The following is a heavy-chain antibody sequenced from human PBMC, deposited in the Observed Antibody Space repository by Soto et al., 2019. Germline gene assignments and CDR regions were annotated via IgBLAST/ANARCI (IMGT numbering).Heavy chain of an antibody. Sequence: PGGSLRLSCAASAFTFSSYSMNWVRQAPGKGLEWVSSISSSSSYIYYADSMKGRFTISRDNAKNSLYLQMNSLRAEDTAVYYCARDRCVGSTCYAYFDYFGQGTLLTVSS. J-gene: IGHJ4*02. CDR3: ARDRCVGSTCYAYFDY. CDR2: ISSSSSYI. D-gene: IGHD2-2*01. CDR1: AFTFSSYS. V-gene: IGHV3-21*01.